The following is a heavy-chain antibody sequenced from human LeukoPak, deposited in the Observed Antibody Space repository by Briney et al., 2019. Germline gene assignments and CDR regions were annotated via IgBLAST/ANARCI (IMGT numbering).Heavy chain of an antibody. V-gene: IGHV3-74*01. J-gene: IGHJ4*02. Sequence: GGSLRLSCAASGFTLTSYWIHWVRQTPGKGLVWVSRINGDGTTTGYADSVKGRFTISRDNAKNTLYLQMNNLRAEDTAMYYCARAGFGFDYWGQGTLVTV. CDR1: GFTLTSYW. D-gene: IGHD3-10*01. CDR3: ARAGFGFDY. CDR2: INGDGTTT.